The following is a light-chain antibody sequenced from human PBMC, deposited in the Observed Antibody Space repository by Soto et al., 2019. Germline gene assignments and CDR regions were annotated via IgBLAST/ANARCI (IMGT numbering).Light chain of an antibody. Sequence: VMTQSPSTLSVSPGERATLSCWASETVATNLAWYQQKPGQAPRLLISGASTRAAGISDRLSGSGSGTDFTLTISRLEPEDFAVYYCQQYGSSGTFGQGTKVDIK. CDR3: QQYGSSGT. V-gene: IGKV3-20*01. CDR2: GAS. CDR1: ETVATN. J-gene: IGKJ1*01.